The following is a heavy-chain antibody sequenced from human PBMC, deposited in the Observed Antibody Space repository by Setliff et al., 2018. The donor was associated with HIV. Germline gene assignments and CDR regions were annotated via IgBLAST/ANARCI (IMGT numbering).Heavy chain of an antibody. CDR3: ARDYLYYNLYNGSPVYGMDV. CDR2: ISIGSGGAI. Sequence: GGSLRLSCAASGFAFSGHQMSWVRQAPGRGLEWVSSISIGSGGAIDYADSVQGRFTISRDNSKNSLYLQMNSLRVEDTAVYYCARDYLYYNLYNGSPVYGMDVWGQGTMVTVSS. D-gene: IGHD3-3*01. J-gene: IGHJ6*02. V-gene: IGHV3-48*03. CDR1: GFAFSGHQ.